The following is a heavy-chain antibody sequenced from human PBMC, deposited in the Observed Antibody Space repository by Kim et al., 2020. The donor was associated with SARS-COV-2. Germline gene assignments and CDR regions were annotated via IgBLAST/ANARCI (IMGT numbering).Heavy chain of an antibody. V-gene: IGHV3-30-3*01. J-gene: IGHJ4*02. CDR2: ISYDGSNK. D-gene: IGHD2-2*01. CDR1: GFTFRSYA. CDR3: ASESVYCSSTSCPSGYFDY. Sequence: GGSLRLSCAASGFTFRSYAMHWVRQAPGKGLEWLAVISYDGSNKYYADSVKGRFTISRDNSKNTLSLQMNSLRADDTAVYYCASESVYCSSTSCPSGYFDYWGQGALVTVSS.